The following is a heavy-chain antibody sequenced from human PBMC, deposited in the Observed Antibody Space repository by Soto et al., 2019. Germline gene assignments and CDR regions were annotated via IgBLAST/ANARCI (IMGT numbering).Heavy chain of an antibody. CDR3: TKANRYCSGANCFTFDY. CDR1: GFTFSNYA. CDR2: FSSGGGGA. Sequence: GGSLRLSCTASGFTFSNYAMSWVRQAPGKGLEWVSTFSSGGGGAYYADSVKGRFTISRDNSKNTLSLQMNSLRAEDTAVYYCTKANRYCSGANCFTFDYWGLGTLVTVSS. J-gene: IGHJ4*02. V-gene: IGHV3-23*01. D-gene: IGHD2-15*01.